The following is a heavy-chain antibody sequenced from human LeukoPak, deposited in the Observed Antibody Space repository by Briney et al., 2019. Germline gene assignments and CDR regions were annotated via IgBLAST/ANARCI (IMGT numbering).Heavy chain of an antibody. CDR2: MNPNSGNT. CDR1: GYTFTSYD. D-gene: IGHD1-26*01. Sequence: GASVKVSCKASGYTFTSYDINWVRQATGQGLEWMGWMNPNSGNTGYAQKFQGRLTMTRNTSISTAYMELSSLRSEDTAVYYCARTVGATNCFDPWGQGTLVTVSS. J-gene: IGHJ5*02. CDR3: ARTVGATNCFDP. V-gene: IGHV1-8*01.